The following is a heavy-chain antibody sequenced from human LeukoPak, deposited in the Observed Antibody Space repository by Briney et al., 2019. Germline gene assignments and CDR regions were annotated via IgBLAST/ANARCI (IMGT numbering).Heavy chain of an antibody. Sequence: GGSLRLSCAASGFSVGSNYMTWVRQAPGKGLEWVSLIYSGGSTYYADSVKGRFTISRDNSKNTLYLQINSLRAEDPAVYYCARGPSGYHNPGGQGTLVTVSS. J-gene: IGHJ4*02. CDR2: IYSGGST. V-gene: IGHV3-66*01. CDR1: GFSVGSNY. D-gene: IGHD5-12*01. CDR3: ARGPSGYHNP.